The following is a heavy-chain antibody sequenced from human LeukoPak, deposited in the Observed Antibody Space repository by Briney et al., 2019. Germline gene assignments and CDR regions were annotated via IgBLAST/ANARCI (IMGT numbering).Heavy chain of an antibody. CDR3: ARHDYSYYIRL. V-gene: IGHV4-34*01. D-gene: IGHD3-10*01. CDR1: GGSFSGYL. CDR2: VSFPGTS. J-gene: IGHJ4*02. Sequence: PSETLSLTCGVSGGSFSGYLWSWIRQSPGKGLEWIGEVSFPGTSNYSPSLKGRATISVGTSNTQFSLKLTSVTAADTAVYYCARHDYSYYIRLWGQGTLVTVSS.